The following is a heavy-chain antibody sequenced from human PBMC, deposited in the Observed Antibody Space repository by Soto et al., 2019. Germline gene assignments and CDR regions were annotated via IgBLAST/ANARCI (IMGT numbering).Heavy chain of an antibody. J-gene: IGHJ5*02. CDR3: ARGYYDSSA. D-gene: IGHD3-22*01. CDR2: INPIGGST. CDR1: GYSFTSSY. Sequence: ASVKVSCKASGYSFTSSYMHWMRQAPGQGLEWMGIINPIGGSTSYAQKFQGRATMTSDTSTSTVYVELSSLRSEDTAVYYCARGYYDSSAWGQGTLVTVSS. V-gene: IGHV1-46*01.